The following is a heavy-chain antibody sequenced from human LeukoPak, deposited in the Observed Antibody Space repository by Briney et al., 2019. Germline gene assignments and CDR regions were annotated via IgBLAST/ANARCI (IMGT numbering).Heavy chain of an antibody. D-gene: IGHD4-11*01. CDR2: IFPGDSDT. CDR3: ARHERDYIPYYYYYMDV. Sequence: GEPLKIPCQGSGYSFTSYWSGWVRQMPGKGLEWMGIIFPGDSDTRYSPSFQRQGTISADKSISTAYLQLSSLMASDTAMYYCARHERDYIPYYYYYMDVWGKGTTVTVSS. CDR1: GYSFTSYW. J-gene: IGHJ6*03. V-gene: IGHV5-51*01.